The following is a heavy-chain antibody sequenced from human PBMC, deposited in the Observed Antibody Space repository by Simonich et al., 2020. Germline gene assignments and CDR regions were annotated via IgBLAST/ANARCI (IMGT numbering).Heavy chain of an antibody. CDR2: INRDGSST. D-gene: IGHD7-27*01. CDR3: ANSWGSGAFDI. CDR1: GFTFSSYW. V-gene: IGHV3-74*01. Sequence: EVQLVESGGGLVQPGGSLRLSCAASGFTFSSYWMHWVRQAPGKGLGWVSRINRDGSSTSDADSVKGRFTISRDNAKNTLYLQMNSLRAEDTAVYYCANSWGSGAFDIWGQGTMVTVSS. J-gene: IGHJ3*02.